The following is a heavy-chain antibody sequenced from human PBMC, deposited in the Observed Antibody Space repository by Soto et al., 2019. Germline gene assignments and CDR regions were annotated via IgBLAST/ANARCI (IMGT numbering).Heavy chain of an antibody. CDR1: GFTFSSYG. CDR2: ISYDGSNK. CDR3: AKSLGIRYFDWLSNYYGMDV. D-gene: IGHD3-9*01. J-gene: IGHJ6*02. V-gene: IGHV3-30*18. Sequence: GGSLRLSCAASGFTFSSYGMQWVRQSPGNGLEWVAVISYDGSNKYYADSVKGRFTISRDNSKNTLYLQMNRLRAEDTAVYYCAKSLGIRYFDWLSNYYGMDVWGQGTTVTVSS.